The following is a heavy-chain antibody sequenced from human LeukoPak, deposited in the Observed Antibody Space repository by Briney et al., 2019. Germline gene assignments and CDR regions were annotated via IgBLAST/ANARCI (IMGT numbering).Heavy chain of an antibody. CDR3: AREGIRYGSGSLD. J-gene: IGHJ4*02. CDR1: GFTFSSYE. CDR2: ISSSGSTI. D-gene: IGHD3-10*01. V-gene: IGHV3-48*03. Sequence: GGSLRLSCAASGFTFSSYEMNWVRQAPGKGLEWVSYISSSGSTIYYADSVKGRFTISRDNAKNSLYLQMNSLRAEDTAVYYCAREGIRYGSGSLDRGQGTLVTVSS.